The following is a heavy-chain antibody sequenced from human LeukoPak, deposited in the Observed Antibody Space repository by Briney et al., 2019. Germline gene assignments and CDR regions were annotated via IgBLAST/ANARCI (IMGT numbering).Heavy chain of an antibody. CDR2: IIPTFGTA. J-gene: IGHJ6*04. CDR3: ARGCSSTSCYADYYYYGMDV. D-gene: IGHD2-2*01. Sequence: GASVKVSCKASGGTFSSYAISWVRQAPGQGLEWMGGIIPTFGTANYAQKFQGRVTITADESTSTAYMELSSLRSEDTAVYYCARGCSSTSCYADYYYYGMDVWGKGTTVTVSS. V-gene: IGHV1-69*01. CDR1: GGTFSSYA.